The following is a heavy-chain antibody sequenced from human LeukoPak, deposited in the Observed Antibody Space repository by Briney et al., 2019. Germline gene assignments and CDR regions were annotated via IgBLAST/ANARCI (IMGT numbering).Heavy chain of an antibody. D-gene: IGHD5-24*01. J-gene: IGHJ6*02. CDR2: IYYSGST. CDR3: ARTIRYYYYYGMDV. Sequence: SQSLSLTCTVSGGSISSSSYYWGWSRQPPGKGLECIGSIYYSGSTYYSPSLKSRVTISVDTSKNQFSLKLSSVTAADTAVYCCARTIRYYYYYGMDVWGQGTTVTVSS. CDR1: GGSISSSSYY. V-gene: IGHV4-39*01.